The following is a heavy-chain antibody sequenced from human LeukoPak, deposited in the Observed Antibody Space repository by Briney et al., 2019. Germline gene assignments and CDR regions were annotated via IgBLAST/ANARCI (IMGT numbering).Heavy chain of an antibody. D-gene: IGHD2-2*02. V-gene: IGHV1-46*01. J-gene: IGHJ5*02. CDR1: GYTFTSYY. CDR2: INPSGGST. CDR3: ARNYCSSTSYYTGSFNWFDP. Sequence: ASVKVSCKASGYTFTSYYMHWVRQAPGQGLEWMGIINPSGGSTSYAQKFQGRVTMTRDTSTSTVYMELSSLRSEDTAVYYCARNYCSSTSYYTGSFNWFDPWGQGTLVTVSS.